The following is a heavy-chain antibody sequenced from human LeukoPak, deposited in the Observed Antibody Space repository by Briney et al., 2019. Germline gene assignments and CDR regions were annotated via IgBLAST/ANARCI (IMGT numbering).Heavy chain of an antibody. CDR1: GFTFSSYA. J-gene: IGHJ4*02. Sequence: GGSLRLSCAASGFTFSSYAMSWVRQAPGKGLEWVSTISGSRDYTYYADSVKGRFTISRDNAKKSLYLQMNSLRAEDTAVYYCVVVFDYWGQGTLVTVSS. CDR3: VVVFDY. D-gene: IGHD3-22*01. V-gene: IGHV3-23*01. CDR2: ISGSRDYT.